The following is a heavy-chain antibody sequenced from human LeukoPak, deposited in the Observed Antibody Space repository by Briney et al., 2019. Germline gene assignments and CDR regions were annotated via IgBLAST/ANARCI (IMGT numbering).Heavy chain of an antibody. J-gene: IGHJ6*03. CDR3: ASHDYGDDYYYMDV. CDR1: GGSISSYY. V-gene: IGHV4-59*01. CDR2: IYYSGST. Sequence: SETLSLTCTVSGGSISSYYWSWIRQPPGKGQEWIGYIYYSGSTNYNPSLKSRVTISVDTSKNQFSLKLSSVTAADTAVYYCASHDYGDDYYYMDVWGKGTTVTVSS. D-gene: IGHD4-17*01.